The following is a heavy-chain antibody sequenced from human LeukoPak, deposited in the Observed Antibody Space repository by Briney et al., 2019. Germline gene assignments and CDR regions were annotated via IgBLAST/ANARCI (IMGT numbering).Heavy chain of an antibody. V-gene: IGHV1-18*01. CDR3: ARDKKYYYDSSGYWEDY. Sequence: ASVKVSCKASGYTFTSYGISWVRPAPGQGHEWMGWISAYNGNTNYAQKLQGRVTMTTDTSTSTAYMELRSLRSDDTAVYYCARDKKYYYDSSGYWEDYWGQGTLVTVSS. CDR1: GYTFTSYG. D-gene: IGHD3-22*01. J-gene: IGHJ4*02. CDR2: ISAYNGNT.